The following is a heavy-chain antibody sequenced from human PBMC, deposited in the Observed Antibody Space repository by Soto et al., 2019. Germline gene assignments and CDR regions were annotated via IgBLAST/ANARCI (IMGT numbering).Heavy chain of an antibody. D-gene: IGHD3-3*02. J-gene: IGHJ4*02. Sequence: GGSLRLSCAASGFTFSSYSMNWVRQAPGKGLEWVSYISSSSSTIYYADSVKGRFTISRDNSKNTLYLQMNSLRAEDTAVYYCANLPSTEAYWGKGILVPVSS. CDR1: GFTFSSYS. CDR3: ANLPSTEAY. CDR2: ISSSSSTI. V-gene: IGHV3-48*01.